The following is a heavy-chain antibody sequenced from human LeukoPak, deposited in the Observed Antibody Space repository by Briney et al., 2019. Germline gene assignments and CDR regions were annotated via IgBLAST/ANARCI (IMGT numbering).Heavy chain of an antibody. CDR2: IYYSGST. CDR3: ARHVEMATYWYFDL. J-gene: IGHJ2*01. V-gene: IGHV4-59*08. D-gene: IGHD5-24*01. Sequence: SETLSLTCTVSGGSISSYYWSWIRQPPGKGLEWIGYIYYSGSTNYNPSLKSRVTISVDTSKNQFSLKLSSVTAPDTAVYYCARHVEMATYWYFDLWGRGTLVTVSS. CDR1: GGSISSYY.